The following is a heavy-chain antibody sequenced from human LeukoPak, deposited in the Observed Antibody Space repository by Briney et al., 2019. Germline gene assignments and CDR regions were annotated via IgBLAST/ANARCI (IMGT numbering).Heavy chain of an antibody. V-gene: IGHV3-48*03. J-gene: IGHJ4*02. CDR3: AREDYGFDY. CDR2: ISSSGSTI. CDR1: GFTFSSYE. Sequence: GGSLRLSCAASGFTFSSYEMNWVRQAPGKGLEWVSYISSSGSTIYYADAVKGRFTISRDNAKNSLYLQMNSLRAEDTAVYYCAREDYGFDYWGQGTLVTVSS. D-gene: IGHD4/OR15-4a*01.